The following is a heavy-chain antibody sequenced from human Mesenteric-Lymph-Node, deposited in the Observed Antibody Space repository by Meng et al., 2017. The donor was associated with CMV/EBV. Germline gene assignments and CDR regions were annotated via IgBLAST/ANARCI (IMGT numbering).Heavy chain of an antibody. CDR3: ARGPAPFVYSVLWSGTPIDY. J-gene: IGHJ4*02. CDR1: DYSISSGYY. D-gene: IGHD3-3*01. CDR2: VYHSGTT. Sequence: SETLSLTCTVSDYSISSGYYWGWIRQYPGKGLEWVGSVYHSGTTYYNTSLKSRVTLSLDTSKNQFSLKLSSVTATDTAVYYCARGPAPFVYSVLWSGTPIDYWGQGTPVTVSS. V-gene: IGHV4-38-2*02.